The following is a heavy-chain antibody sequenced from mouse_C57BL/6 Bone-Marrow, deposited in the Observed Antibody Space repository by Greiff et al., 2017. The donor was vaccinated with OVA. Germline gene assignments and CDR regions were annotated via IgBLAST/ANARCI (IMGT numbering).Heavy chain of an antibody. CDR2: IYPRSGNT. CDR3: ARSGFITWYFDV. V-gene: IGHV1-81*01. CDR1: GYTFTSYG. J-gene: IGHJ1*03. Sequence: QVQLQQSGAELARPGASVKLSCKASGYTFTSYGISWVKQRTGQGLEWIGEIYPRSGNTYYNEKFKGKATLTADKSSSTAYMALRSLTSEDSAVYFCARSGFITWYFDVWGTGTTVTVSS. D-gene: IGHD1-1*01.